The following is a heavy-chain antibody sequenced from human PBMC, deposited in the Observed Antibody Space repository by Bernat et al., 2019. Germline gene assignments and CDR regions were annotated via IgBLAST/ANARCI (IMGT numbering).Heavy chain of an antibody. V-gene: IGHV4-59*01. Sequence: QVQLQESGPGLVKPSETLSLTCTVSGGSISSYYWSWIRQPPGKGLEWIGYIYYSGSTNYNPSLKSRVTISVDTSKNEFSLKLSSVTAADTAVYYCARELYSGYGLDYWGQGTLVTVSS. J-gene: IGHJ4*02. CDR1: GGSISSYY. CDR2: IYYSGST. D-gene: IGHD5-12*01. CDR3: ARELYSGYGLDY.